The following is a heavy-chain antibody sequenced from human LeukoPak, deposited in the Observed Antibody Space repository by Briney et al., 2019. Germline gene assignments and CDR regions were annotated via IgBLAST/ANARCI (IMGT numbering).Heavy chain of an antibody. J-gene: IGHJ4*02. CDR1: GFTFSSYS. Sequence: GGSLRLSCAASGFTFSSYSMNWVRQAPGKGLEWVSYISSSSSTIYYADSVKGRFTISRDNAKNSLYLQMNSLRAEDTAVYYCARKNDYVWGSFDYWGQGTLVTVSS. CDR2: ISSSSSTI. V-gene: IGHV3-48*01. D-gene: IGHD3-16*01. CDR3: ARKNDYVWGSFDY.